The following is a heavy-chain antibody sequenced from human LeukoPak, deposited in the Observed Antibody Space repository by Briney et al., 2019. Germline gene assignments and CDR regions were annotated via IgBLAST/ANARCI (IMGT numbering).Heavy chain of an antibody. D-gene: IGHD1-26*01. J-gene: IGHJ5*02. CDR2: INHSGAT. CDR3: ARDDGGVGATGT. CDR1: GGSFSDYS. Sequence: SETLSLTCAVSGGSFSDYSWSWIRQSPGEGLEWIGEINHSGATNYNPSFKSRVTISVDTSKKQVSLKLSSVTAADTAVYYCARDDGGVGATGTWGQGTLVTVSS. V-gene: IGHV4-34*01.